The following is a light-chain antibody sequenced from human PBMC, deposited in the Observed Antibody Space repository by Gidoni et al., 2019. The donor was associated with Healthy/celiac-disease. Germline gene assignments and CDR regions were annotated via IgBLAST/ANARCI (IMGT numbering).Light chain of an antibody. CDR1: QSVSSN. V-gene: IGKV3-15*01. Sequence: EIVMTQSPATLSVYPGEIATRSCRASQSVSSNLSWYQQKPGQAPRLLIYCASTRATVIPARFSGSGSGTEFTLTISSLQSEDFAVYYCQQYNNWPRTFXQXTKVEIK. CDR3: QQYNNWPRT. CDR2: CAS. J-gene: IGKJ1*01.